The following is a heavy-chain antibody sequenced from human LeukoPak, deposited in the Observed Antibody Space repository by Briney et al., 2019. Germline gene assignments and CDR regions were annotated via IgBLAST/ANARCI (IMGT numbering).Heavy chain of an antibody. V-gene: IGHV4-59*08. CDR3: VRYGGSGWVIDK. CDR1: GGSITSDY. J-gene: IGHJ4*02. CDR2: IYYNGAT. Sequence: SETLSLTCTVSGGSITSDYWTWIRQPPTKGLEWIGYIYYNGATSYNPSLKSRVTMSLDTSKKHFSLKMTSVTAADTAVYYCVRYGGSGWVIDKWGQGTLVTVSS. D-gene: IGHD6-19*01.